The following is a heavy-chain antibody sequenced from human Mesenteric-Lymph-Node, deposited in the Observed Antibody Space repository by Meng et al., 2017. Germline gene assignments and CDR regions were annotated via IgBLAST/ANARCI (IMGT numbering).Heavy chain of an antibody. V-gene: IGHV6-1*01. J-gene: IGHJ4*02. D-gene: IGHD6-19*01. CDR3: ARNVAGKPSLDY. CDR2: TSYRSKWFN. CDR1: GDSVSSNSAT. Sequence: QTRSLTGAISGDSVSSNSATWNWIRQSPSRGLEWLGRTSYRSKWFNDYAVSVKSRMTINPDTSKNQFSLQLNSVTHEDTAVYYCARNVAGKPSLDYWGQGTLVTVSS.